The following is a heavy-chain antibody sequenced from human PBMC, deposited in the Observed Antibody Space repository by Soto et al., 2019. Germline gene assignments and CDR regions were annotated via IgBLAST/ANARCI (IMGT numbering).Heavy chain of an antibody. J-gene: IGHJ4*02. V-gene: IGHV4-59*12. CDR2: IHYSGST. Sequence: SETLSLTCTGSGGSIRRYYWSWIRQSPGKGLEWIGYIHYSGSTNYNPSLKSRVTISVDTSKNQFTLNLSSVTAAFTAVYYCAREPSIWGPGTLVPVSS. CDR3: AREPSI. CDR1: GGSIRRYY.